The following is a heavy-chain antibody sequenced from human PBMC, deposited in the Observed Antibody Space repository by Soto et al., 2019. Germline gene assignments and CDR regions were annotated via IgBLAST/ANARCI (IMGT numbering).Heavy chain of an antibody. J-gene: IGHJ3*02. D-gene: IGHD2-2*01. CDR1: GGSISSYY. Sequence: SETLSLTCTVSGGSISSYYWSWIRQPPGKGLEWIGYIYYSGSTNYNPSLKSRVTISVDTSKNQFSLKLSSVTAADTAVYYCARAGDSVVVVPAAMWVERVQGSAFDIWGQGTMVTVSS. V-gene: IGHV4-59*01. CDR2: IYYSGST. CDR3: ARAGDSVVVVPAAMWVERVQGSAFDI.